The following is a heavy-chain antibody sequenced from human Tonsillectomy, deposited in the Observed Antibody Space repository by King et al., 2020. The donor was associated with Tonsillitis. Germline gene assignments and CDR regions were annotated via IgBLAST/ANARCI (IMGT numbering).Heavy chain of an antibody. CDR2: MNPNSGNT. D-gene: IGHD3-9*01. CDR3: ARVYYDILTGYPTTFGY. CDR1: GYTFTSYD. Sequence: QLVQSGAEVKKPGASVRVSCKTSGYTFTSYDINWVRQATGQGLEWMGWMNPNSGNTGYAQKFQGRVTLTRNTSISTAYMELSSLRSEDTAVYYCARVYYDILTGYPTTFGYWGQGTLVTVSS. V-gene: IGHV1-8*02. J-gene: IGHJ4*02.